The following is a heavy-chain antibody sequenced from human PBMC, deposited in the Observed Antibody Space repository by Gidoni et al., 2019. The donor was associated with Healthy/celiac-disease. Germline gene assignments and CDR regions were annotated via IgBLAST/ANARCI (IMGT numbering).Heavy chain of an antibody. V-gene: IGHV3-33*01. J-gene: IGHJ3*02. CDR2: IWYDGSNK. CDR3: ARGTYYYDSSGSSAFDI. D-gene: IGHD3-22*01. Sequence: QVQLVESGGGVVQPGRSLRLSCAASGFTFSSYGMHWVRQAPGKGLEWVAVIWYDGSNKYYADSVKGRFTISRDNSKNTLYLQMNSLRAEDTAVYYCARGTYYYDSSGSSAFDIWGQGTMVTVSS. CDR1: GFTFSSYG.